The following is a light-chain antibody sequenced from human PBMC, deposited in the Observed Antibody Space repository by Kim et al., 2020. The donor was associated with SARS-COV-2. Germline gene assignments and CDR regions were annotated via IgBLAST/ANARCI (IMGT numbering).Light chain of an antibody. Sequence: TVGDRGTIACRASQSISSYLSWYQRKPGKAPNLLIYAASSLQSGVPSRFSGSGSGTDSTLSISSLQPEDFATYYCQQSCSTPAITFGQGTRLEIK. J-gene: IGKJ5*01. CDR2: AAS. CDR1: QSISSY. V-gene: IGKV1-39*01. CDR3: QQSCSTPAIT.